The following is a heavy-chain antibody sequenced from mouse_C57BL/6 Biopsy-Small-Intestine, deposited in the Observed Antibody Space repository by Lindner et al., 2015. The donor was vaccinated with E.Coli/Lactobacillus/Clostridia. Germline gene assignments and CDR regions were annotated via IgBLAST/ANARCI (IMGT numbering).Heavy chain of an antibody. CDR2: IYPGGGYT. D-gene: IGHD2-4*01. CDR1: GYTFTNYW. Sequence: VQLQESGAELVRPGTSVKMSCKASGYTFTNYWIGWAKQRPGHGLEWIGDIYPGGGYTNYNEKFKGKATLTPDKSSSTAYMQFSSLTSEDSAIYYCARSHYDYFDYWGQGTTLTVSS. J-gene: IGHJ2*01. V-gene: IGHV1-63*01. CDR3: ARSHYDYFDY.